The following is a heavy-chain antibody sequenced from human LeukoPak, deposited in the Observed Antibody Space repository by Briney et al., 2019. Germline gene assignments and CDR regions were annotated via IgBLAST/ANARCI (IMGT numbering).Heavy chain of an antibody. CDR3: ARDIRTLDYYESQSPCYFDY. CDR2: ISAYNGNT. D-gene: IGHD3-22*01. Sequence: ASVKVSCKASGYTFTSYGISWVRLAPPQGLEWMGWISAYNGNTNYAQKLQGRLTMTTDTSTSTAYMEQRSLRSDDTAVYCCARDIRTLDYYESQSPCYFDYWGQGTLVTVSS. CDR1: GYTFTSYG. V-gene: IGHV1-18*01. J-gene: IGHJ4*02.